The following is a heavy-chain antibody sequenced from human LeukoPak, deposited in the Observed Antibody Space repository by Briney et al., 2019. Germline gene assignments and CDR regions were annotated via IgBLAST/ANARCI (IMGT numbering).Heavy chain of an antibody. CDR3: ARGGGLDV. V-gene: IGHV3-7*03. J-gene: IGHJ6*02. Sequence: AGSLRLSCAASGFTFSSYWMNWARQAPGKGLEWVASINHNGNVNYYVDSVKGRFTISRDNAKNSLYLQMSNLRAEDTAVYFCARGGGLDVWGQGATVTVSS. CDR1: GFTFSSYW. D-gene: IGHD3-16*01. CDR2: INHNGNVN.